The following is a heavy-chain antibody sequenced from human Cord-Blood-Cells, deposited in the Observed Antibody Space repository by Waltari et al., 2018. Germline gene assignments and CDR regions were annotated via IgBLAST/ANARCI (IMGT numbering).Heavy chain of an antibody. D-gene: IGHD3-22*01. CDR3: ARRGLLRLFDY. CDR1: GGSIRSSSYY. CDR2: IYASGST. V-gene: IGHV4-39*01. J-gene: IGHJ4*02. Sequence: QLQLQESGPGLAKPSETLSLTCTVAGGSIRSSSYYWAWIRQPPGKGLEWIGSIYASGSTYYNPSLKSRVTISVDTSKNQFSLKLSSVTAADTAVYYCARRGLLRLFDYWGQGTLVTVSS.